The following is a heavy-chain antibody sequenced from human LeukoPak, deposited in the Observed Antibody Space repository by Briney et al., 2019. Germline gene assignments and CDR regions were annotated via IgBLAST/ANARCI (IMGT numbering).Heavy chain of an antibody. CDR2: INHSGST. V-gene: IGHV4-34*01. D-gene: IGHD3-16*02. CDR3: ARGRNGSGSFVWGSYRPFDY. CDR1: GGAFSGYY. Sequence: SETLSLTCAVYGGAFSGYYWSWIRQPPGKGLEWIGEINHSGSTNYNPSLKSRVTISVDTSKYQFSLKLSSVTAADTAVYYCARGRNGSGSFVWGSYRPFDYWGQGTLVTVSS. J-gene: IGHJ4*02.